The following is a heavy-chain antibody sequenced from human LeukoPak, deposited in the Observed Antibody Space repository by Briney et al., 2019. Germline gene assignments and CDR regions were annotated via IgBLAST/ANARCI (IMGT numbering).Heavy chain of an antibody. D-gene: IGHD6-19*01. CDR2: ISGSGGST. V-gene: IGHV3-23*01. J-gene: IGHJ4*02. Sequence: GGSLRLSCAVSGFTFSSYGMHWVRQAPGKGLEWVSAISGSGGSTYYADSVKGRFTISRDNSKNTLYLQMNSLRAEDTAVYYCAKGEPRISSGWYNYWGQGTLVTVSS. CDR1: GFTFSSYG. CDR3: AKGEPRISSGWYNY.